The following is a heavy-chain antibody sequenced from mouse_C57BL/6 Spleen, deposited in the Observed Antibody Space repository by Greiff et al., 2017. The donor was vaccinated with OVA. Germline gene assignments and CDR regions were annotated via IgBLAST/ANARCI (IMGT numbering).Heavy chain of an antibody. V-gene: IGHV1-39*01. J-gene: IGHJ4*01. CDR2: INPNYGTT. CDR1: GYSFTDYN. D-gene: IGHD2-2*01. Sequence: VQLQQSGPELVKPGASVKISCKASGYSFTDYNMNWVKQSNGKSLEWIGVINPNYGTTSYNQKFKGKATLTVDQSSSTAYMQLNSLTSEYSAFYYCARISYGYDDGYAMDYWGQGTSVTVSS. CDR3: ARISYGYDDGYAMDY.